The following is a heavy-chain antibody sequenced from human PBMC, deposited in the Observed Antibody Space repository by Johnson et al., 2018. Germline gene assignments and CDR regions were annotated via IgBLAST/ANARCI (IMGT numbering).Heavy chain of an antibody. Sequence: QVQLVESGGDVVQPGRSLRLSCSASGFTFSRYGMHWVRQSPGKGLEWVAVISSDGNDKYYADSVKGRFNISRDNSNSTLFLQIDSLTTEDMAVFYFAKWRRRGVVVVVPATPMDYWGQGTRVTVS. CDR2: ISSDGNDK. D-gene: IGHD2-15*01. V-gene: IGHV3-30*18. CDR1: GFTFSRYG. CDR3: AKWRRRGVVVVVPATPMDY. J-gene: IGHJ4*02.